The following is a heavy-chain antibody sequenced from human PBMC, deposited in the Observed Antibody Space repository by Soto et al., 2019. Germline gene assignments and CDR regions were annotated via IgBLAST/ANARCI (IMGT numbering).Heavy chain of an antibody. D-gene: IGHD6-13*01. V-gene: IGHV3-23*01. Sequence: GRSLRLSCAASGFTFSTYAMSWVRQAPGKGLEWVSAISGSGGSTYYADSVKGRLTVSRDNSKNTLFLQMNSLRAEDTALYYCAKRITALGPNFDYWGQGALVTVSS. CDR1: GFTFSTYA. CDR2: ISGSGGST. J-gene: IGHJ4*02. CDR3: AKRITALGPNFDY.